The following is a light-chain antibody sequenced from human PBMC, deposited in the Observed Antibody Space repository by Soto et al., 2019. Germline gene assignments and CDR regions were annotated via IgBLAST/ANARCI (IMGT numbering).Light chain of an antibody. CDR2: EVS. V-gene: IGLV2-8*01. CDR3: SSYAGSSGV. CDR1: XSDVGGYND. J-gene: IGLJ3*02. Sequence: QSVLTQPPSASGSPXQSVTXXCTGTXSDVGGYNDVSWYQQHPGKAPKLMIYEVSKRPSGVPDRFSGSKSGNTASLTVSGLQAEDEADYYCSSYAGSSGVFGGGTKLTVL.